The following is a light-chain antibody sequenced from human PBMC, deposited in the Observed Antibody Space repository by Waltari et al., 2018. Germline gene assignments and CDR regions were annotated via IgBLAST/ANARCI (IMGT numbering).Light chain of an antibody. V-gene: IGKV3-20*01. J-gene: IGKJ1*01. CDR1: QSGSSSY. CDR3: QQYGSSPT. Sequence: EIVLTPSPVTLSFSPGESATLPCRASQSGSSSYLAWYQQKPGQAPRLLIYGASRRATGIPDRFSGSGSGTDFTLTISRLEPEDFAVYYCQQYGSSPTFGQGTKVEIK. CDR2: GAS.